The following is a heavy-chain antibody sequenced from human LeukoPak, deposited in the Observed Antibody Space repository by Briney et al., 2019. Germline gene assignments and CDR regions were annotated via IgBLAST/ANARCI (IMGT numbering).Heavy chain of an antibody. J-gene: IGHJ4*02. V-gene: IGHV4-39*07. D-gene: IGHD6-13*01. CDR2: IYYSGST. CDR3: ARTLCSSSWYDY. Sequence: PSETLSLTCTVSGGSISSSSYYWGWIRQPPGKGLEWIGSIYYSGSTYYNPSLKSRVTISVDTSKNQFSLKLSSVTAADTAVYYCARTLCSSSWYDYWGRGTLVTVSS. CDR1: GGSISSSSYY.